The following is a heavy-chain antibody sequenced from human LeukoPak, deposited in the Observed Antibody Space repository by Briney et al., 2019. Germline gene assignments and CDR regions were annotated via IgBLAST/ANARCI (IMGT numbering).Heavy chain of an antibody. D-gene: IGHD4-11*01. V-gene: IGHV1-18*04. CDR3: ARVLTVTTHYYYYYMDV. Sequence: ASVKVSCKASGYTFTNYGISWVRQAPGQGLEWMGWISTYNGNTNYAQKFQGRVTITRNTSISTAYMELSSLRSEDTAVYYCARVLTVTTHYYYYYMDVWGKGTTVTVSS. CDR2: ISTYNGNT. CDR1: GYTFTNYG. J-gene: IGHJ6*03.